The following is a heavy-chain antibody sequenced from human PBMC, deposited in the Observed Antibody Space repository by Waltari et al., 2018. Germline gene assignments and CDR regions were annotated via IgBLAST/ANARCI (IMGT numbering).Heavy chain of an antibody. V-gene: IGHV4-38-2*01. CDR1: GYSSRNNYY. CDR2: IHHTGTT. CDR3: ARGGYHPANFDF. D-gene: IGHD2-15*01. J-gene: IGHJ4*02. Sequence: QMHLQESGPGLVKPSETLSRTCALSGYSSRNNYYWAWLRQSPEKGLEWMGAIHHTGTTYYNPSLNSRITMSVDTPNNQFSLKLNSVTAADTAVYYCARGGYHPANFDFWGQGILVTVSS.